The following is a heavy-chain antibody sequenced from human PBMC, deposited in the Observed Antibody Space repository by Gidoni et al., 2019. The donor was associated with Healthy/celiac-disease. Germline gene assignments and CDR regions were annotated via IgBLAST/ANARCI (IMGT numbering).Heavy chain of an antibody. CDR1: GYTFTSYG. CDR2: ISAYNGNT. CDR3: ARDPHDYGAYYYYYGMDV. D-gene: IGHD4-17*01. V-gene: IGHV1-18*01. J-gene: IGHJ6*02. Sequence: QVQLVQSGAEVKKPGASVKVSCKASGYTFTSYGISCVRQAPGQGLEWMGWISAYNGNTNYAQKLQGRVTMTTDTSTSTAYMELRSLRSDDTAVYYCARDPHDYGAYYYYYGMDVWGQGTTVTVSS.